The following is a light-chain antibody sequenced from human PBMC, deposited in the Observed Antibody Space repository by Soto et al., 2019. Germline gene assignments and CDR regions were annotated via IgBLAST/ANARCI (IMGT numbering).Light chain of an antibody. CDR3: QHLNYYPYT. V-gene: IGKV1-9*01. J-gene: IGKJ2*01. CDR1: QDISNY. Sequence: DIQLTQSPSFLSAAVGDRVTIICRASQDISNYLAWYQQKPGKAPKLLIFGAFTLQSGVPSRFSGRGSGTELTLTIRSLQPEDFAIYYCQHLNYYPYTFGQGTKLDIK. CDR2: GAF.